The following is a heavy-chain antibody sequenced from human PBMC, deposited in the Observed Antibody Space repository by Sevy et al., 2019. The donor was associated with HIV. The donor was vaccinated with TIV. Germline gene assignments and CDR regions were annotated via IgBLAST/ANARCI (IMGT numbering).Heavy chain of an antibody. J-gene: IGHJ4*02. D-gene: IGHD1-1*01. Sequence: SETLSLTCTVSRVSVSPYYWAWIRQPPGKGLECVAFSGSTNYNPSLKRRATTSVDTSKNQFSLKLSSVTAADTAIYYCARGGPNQQQLDYFDHWGQGTLVTVSS. CDR1: RVSVSPYY. CDR2: SGST. CDR3: ARGGPNQQQLDYFDH. V-gene: IGHV4-59*02.